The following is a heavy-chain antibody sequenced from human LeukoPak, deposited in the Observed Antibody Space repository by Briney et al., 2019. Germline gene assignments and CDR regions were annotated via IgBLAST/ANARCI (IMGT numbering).Heavy chain of an antibody. D-gene: IGHD3-10*01. CDR2: ISADGGST. Sequence: GGSLRLSCAAYGFTFSYYAMNWVRHTPGKGLEWLSCISADGGSTYYTDSVKGRFTISRDNSKNTLYLHMNNLRADDTALYYCATPHTGPGGGTNYPPHYWGQGTLVTVSS. CDR3: ATPHTGPGGGTNYPPHY. J-gene: IGHJ4*02. CDR1: GFTFSYYA. V-gene: IGHV3-23*01.